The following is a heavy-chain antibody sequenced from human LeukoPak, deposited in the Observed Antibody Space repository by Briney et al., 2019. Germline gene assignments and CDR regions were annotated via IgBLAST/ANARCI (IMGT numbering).Heavy chain of an antibody. CDR3: TPISIGVGGVIVIPWGFYN. CDR2: IKSEIGGETR. V-gene: IGHV3-15*01. D-gene: IGHD3-16*02. Sequence: GGSLGLFCVASGVTFINAWMSWVRQTPGKALDWVGRIKSEIGGETRDYAAPVKGRFTSSRDDSNHTLSPQMDSLRTEGTAVYYCTPISIGVGGVIVIPWGFYNWGQGTLVTVSS. CDR1: GVTFINAW. J-gene: IGHJ4*02.